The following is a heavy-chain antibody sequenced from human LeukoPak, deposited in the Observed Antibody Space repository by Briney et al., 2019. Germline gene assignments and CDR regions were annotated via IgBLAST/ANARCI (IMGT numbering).Heavy chain of an antibody. D-gene: IGHD3-22*01. V-gene: IGHV3-30-3*01. Sequence: GGSLRLSCAAPGFTFSSYAMHWVRQAPGKGLEWVAVISYDGSNKYYADSVKGRFTISRDNSKNTLYLQMNSLRAEDTAVYYCAREDAYYDSRAFDYWGQGTLVTVSS. J-gene: IGHJ4*02. CDR3: AREDAYYDSRAFDY. CDR2: ISYDGSNK. CDR1: GFTFSSYA.